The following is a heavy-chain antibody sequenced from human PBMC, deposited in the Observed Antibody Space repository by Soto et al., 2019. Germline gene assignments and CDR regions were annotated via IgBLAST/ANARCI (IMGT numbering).Heavy chain of an antibody. J-gene: IGHJ4*02. Sequence: EVQLVESGGGLVQPGGSLRLSCAASGFTFSSYWMSWVRQAPGKGLEWVANIKLDGSEKYFVDSVKARFTISRDNAKNSLYLQMTSLRDEDTAVYYRVRGRNYLVDWGQGTLVNVSS. CDR1: GFTFSSYW. CDR3: VRGRNYLVD. D-gene: IGHD1-7*01. CDR2: IKLDGSEK. V-gene: IGHV3-7*01.